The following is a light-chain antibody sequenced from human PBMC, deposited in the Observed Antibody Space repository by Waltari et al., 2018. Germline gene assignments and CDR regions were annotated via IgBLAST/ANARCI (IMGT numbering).Light chain of an antibody. CDR1: SSDVGGYNY. J-gene: IGLJ2*01. CDR2: AVS. V-gene: IGLV2-8*01. Sequence: QSALTQPPSASGSPGQSVTISCTGTSSDVGGYNYVSWYQQHPGKAPKLMIYAVSKRPSGVPDRLSGSKSGNTASLTVSGLQAEDEADYYCSSYAGSNNLVFGGGTKLTVL. CDR3: SSYAGSNNLV.